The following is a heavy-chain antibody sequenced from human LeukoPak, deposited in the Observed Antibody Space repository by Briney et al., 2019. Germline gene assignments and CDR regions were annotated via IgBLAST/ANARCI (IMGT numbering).Heavy chain of an antibody. CDR1: GGSISTADYY. Sequence: PSETLSLTCTVSGGSISTADYYWSWIRQPPGKGLEWIGYIYYSGSTYYNPSLKSRVTISVDRSKNQFSLKLSSVTAADTAVYYCARGVKVPGTFDPWGQGTLVTVSS. J-gene: IGHJ5*02. D-gene: IGHD2-2*01. V-gene: IGHV4-30-4*01. CDR2: IYYSGST. CDR3: ARGVKVPGTFDP.